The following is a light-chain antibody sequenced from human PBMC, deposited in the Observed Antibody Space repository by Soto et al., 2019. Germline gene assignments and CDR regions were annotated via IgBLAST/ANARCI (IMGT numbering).Light chain of an antibody. J-gene: IGKJ1*01. V-gene: IGKV3-15*01. CDR2: GAS. CDR3: QQYNNWPPWT. CDR1: QSVSSN. Sequence: EIVMTQSPATLSVSPGERATLCFSASQSVSSNLALYQQKPGQAPRLLIYGASTRATGIPASFSGSGSGTEFTLTISSLQSEDFAVYYCQQYNNWPPWTFGQGTKVDI.